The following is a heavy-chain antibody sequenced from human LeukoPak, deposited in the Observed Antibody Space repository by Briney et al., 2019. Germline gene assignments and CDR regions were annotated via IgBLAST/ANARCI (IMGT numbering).Heavy chain of an antibody. CDR1: GFTVSSNY. CDR3: ARDYVGATDY. V-gene: IGHV3-53*01. J-gene: IGHJ4*02. Sequence: GGSLRLSCAVSGFTVSSNYMSWVRQAPGKGLEWVSVIYSGGSTYYADSVKGRFTISRDNSKNTLYLQMNSLRAEDTAVYYCARDYVGATDYWGQGTLVTVSS. CDR2: IYSGGST. D-gene: IGHD1-26*01.